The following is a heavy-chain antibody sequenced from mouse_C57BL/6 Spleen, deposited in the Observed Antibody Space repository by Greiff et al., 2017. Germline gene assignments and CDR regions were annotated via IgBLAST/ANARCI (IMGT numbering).Heavy chain of an antibody. Sequence: VKLQESDAELVKPGASVKISCKVSGYTFTDHTIHWMKQRPEQGLEWIGYIYPRDGSTKYNEKFKGKATLTADKSSSTAYMQLNSLTSEDSAVYFSARCPYDNYPYYAMDYWGQGTSVTVSS. J-gene: IGHJ4*01. CDR1: GYTFTDHT. D-gene: IGHD2-10*02. V-gene: IGHV1-78*01. CDR3: ARCPYDNYPYYAMDY. CDR2: IYPRDGST.